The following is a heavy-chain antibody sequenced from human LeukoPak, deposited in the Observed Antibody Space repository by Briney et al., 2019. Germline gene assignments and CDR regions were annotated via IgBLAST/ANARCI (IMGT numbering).Heavy chain of an antibody. CDR1: GFTFSSYG. CDR2: IRYDGSNK. J-gene: IGHJ4*02. V-gene: IGHV3-30*02. CDR3: AKGVTVVRGVIIQPYFDY. D-gene: IGHD3-10*01. Sequence: GGSLRLSCAASGFTFSSYGMHWVRQAPGKGLEWVTFIRYDGSNKFYADSVKGRFTISRDNSKNMLYLQMNSLRAEDTAVYYCAKGVTVVRGVIIQPYFDYWGQGTLVTVSS.